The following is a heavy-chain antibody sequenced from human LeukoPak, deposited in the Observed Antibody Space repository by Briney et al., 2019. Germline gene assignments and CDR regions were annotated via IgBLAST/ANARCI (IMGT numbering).Heavy chain of an antibody. D-gene: IGHD3-22*01. Sequence: GGSLRLSCAASGFTFSSYAMSWVRQAPGKGLEWVSAISGSGGSTYYADSVKGRFTISRDNSKKTLYVQMNRVREEDTAVYYCAKDSVGYYYDSSALTWGQGTLVTVSS. J-gene: IGHJ5*02. V-gene: IGHV3-23*01. CDR2: ISGSGGST. CDR1: GFTFSSYA. CDR3: AKDSVGYYYDSSALT.